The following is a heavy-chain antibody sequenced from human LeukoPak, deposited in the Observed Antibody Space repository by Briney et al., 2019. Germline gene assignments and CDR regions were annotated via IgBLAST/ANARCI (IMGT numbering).Heavy chain of an antibody. CDR2: IDPSDSYT. J-gene: IGHJ4*02. CDR3: ARRVGSGSYNPFDY. V-gene: IGHV5-10-1*01. Sequence: GESLKISCKGSGSRFTSYWISWVRQMPGKGLEWMGRIDPSDSYTNYSPSFQGHVTISADKSISTAYLQWSSLKASDTAMYYCARRVGSGSYNPFDYWGQGTLVTVSS. D-gene: IGHD3-10*01. CDR1: GSRFTSYW.